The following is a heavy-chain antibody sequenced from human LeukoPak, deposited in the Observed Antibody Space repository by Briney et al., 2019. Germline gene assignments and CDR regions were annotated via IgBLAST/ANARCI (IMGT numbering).Heavy chain of an antibody. CDR3: ARHIRERYYDWYYFDY. Sequence: SETLSLTCTVSGYSISSGYYWGWIRQPPGKGLEWIGSIYHSGSTYYDPSLKSRVTISVDTSKNQFSLKLSSVTAADTAVYYCARHIRERYYDWYYFDYWGQGTLVTVSS. CDR1: GYSISSGYY. V-gene: IGHV4-38-2*02. CDR2: IYHSGST. J-gene: IGHJ4*02. D-gene: IGHD3-22*01.